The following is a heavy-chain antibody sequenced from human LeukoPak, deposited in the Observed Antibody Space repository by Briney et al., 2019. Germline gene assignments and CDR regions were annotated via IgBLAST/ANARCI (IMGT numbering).Heavy chain of an antibody. J-gene: IGHJ4*02. V-gene: IGHV4-59*08. CDR1: GGSISSYY. CDR3: ARSYYYDSSGYYDY. D-gene: IGHD3-22*01. CDR2: IYYSGST. Sequence: KPSETLSLTCTVSGGSISSYYWSWIRQPPGKGLEWIGYIYYSGSTNYNTSLKSRVTISVDTSKNQSSLKLSSVTAADTAVYYCARSYYYDSSGYYDYWGQGTLVTVSS.